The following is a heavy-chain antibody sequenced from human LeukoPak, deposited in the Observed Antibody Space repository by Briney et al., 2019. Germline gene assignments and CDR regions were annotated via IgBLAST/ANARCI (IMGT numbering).Heavy chain of an antibody. D-gene: IGHD5-18*01. Sequence: PGGSLRLSCAVSGFTLSSYSMNWVRQAQGKGLVWVSSISSSSSHIYYADSVKGRFTISRDNSKNTLYLQMNSLRAEDTAVYYCAREGFLDTAMVQYFDYWGQGTLVTVSS. CDR3: AREGFLDTAMVQYFDY. V-gene: IGHV3-21*01. CDR1: GFTLSSYS. CDR2: ISSSSSHI. J-gene: IGHJ4*02.